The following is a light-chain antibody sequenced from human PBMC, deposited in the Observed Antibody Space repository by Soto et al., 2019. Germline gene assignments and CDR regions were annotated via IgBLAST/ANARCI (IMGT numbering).Light chain of an antibody. CDR1: QSVSSSY. J-gene: IGKJ1*01. Sequence: IVLTQSPGTLSLSPGERATLSCRVSQSVSSSYLAWYQQKPGQAPRLLIYDTSTRATGIPARFSGSGSGTEFTLTISSLQSEDFATYYCLQDYDYPPTFGQGTKVDIK. V-gene: IGKV3D-7*01. CDR3: LQDYDYPPT. CDR2: DTS.